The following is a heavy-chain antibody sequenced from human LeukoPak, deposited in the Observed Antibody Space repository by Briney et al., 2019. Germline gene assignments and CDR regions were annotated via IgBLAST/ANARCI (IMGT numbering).Heavy chain of an antibody. D-gene: IGHD4-11*01. CDR1: GGSISSYY. CDR2: IYYSGST. V-gene: IGHV4-59*12. CDR3: ARDSVTTDYMDV. J-gene: IGHJ6*03. Sequence: SETLSLTCTVSGGSISSYYWSWIRQPPGKGLEWIGYIYYSGSTNYNPSLKSRVTISVDTSKNRFSLKLSSVTAADTAVYYCARDSVTTDYMDVWGKGTTVTVSS.